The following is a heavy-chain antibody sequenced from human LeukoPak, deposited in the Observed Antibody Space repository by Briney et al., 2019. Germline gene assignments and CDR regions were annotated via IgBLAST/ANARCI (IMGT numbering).Heavy chain of an antibody. Sequence: PGGSQRLSCAASGFTFSSYGMHWVRQAPGKGLEWVAFIRYDGSNKYYADSVKGRFTISRDNSKNTLYLQMNSLRAEDTAVYYCAKGSGYYGSGSYYDYWGQGTLVTVSS. V-gene: IGHV3-30*02. J-gene: IGHJ4*02. CDR3: AKGSGYYGSGSYYDY. CDR2: IRYDGSNK. CDR1: GFTFSSYG. D-gene: IGHD3-10*01.